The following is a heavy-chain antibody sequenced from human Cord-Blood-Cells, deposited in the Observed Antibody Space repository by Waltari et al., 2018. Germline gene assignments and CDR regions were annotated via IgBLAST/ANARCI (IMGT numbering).Heavy chain of an antibody. D-gene: IGHD2-15*01. CDR1: GGSISSYY. CDR2: IYYSGST. J-gene: IGHJ2*01. CDR3: ARGEECSGGSCYWYFDL. Sequence: QVQLQESGPGLVKPSETLSLTCTVSGGSISSYYWSWIRQPPGKGLEWIGYIYYSGSTTYNPSRMSRIASSVDTSKNQFALKLSSVTAADTAVYYCARGEECSGGSCYWYFDLWGRGTLVTVSS. V-gene: IGHV4-59*01.